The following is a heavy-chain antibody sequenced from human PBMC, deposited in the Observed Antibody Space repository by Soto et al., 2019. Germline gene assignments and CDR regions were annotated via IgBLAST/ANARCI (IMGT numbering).Heavy chain of an antibody. D-gene: IGHD6-6*01. J-gene: IGHJ4*02. CDR3: ARDPFSSSSGNHYFDY. CDR2: TYYRSKWYN. CDR1: GDSVSSNSAA. Sequence: SQTLLLTCAISGDSVSSNSAAWNWIRQSPSRGLEWLGRTYYRSKWYNDYAVSVKSRITINPDTSKNQFSLQLNSVTPEDTAVYYCARDPFSSSSGNHYFDYWGQGTLVTVSS. V-gene: IGHV6-1*01.